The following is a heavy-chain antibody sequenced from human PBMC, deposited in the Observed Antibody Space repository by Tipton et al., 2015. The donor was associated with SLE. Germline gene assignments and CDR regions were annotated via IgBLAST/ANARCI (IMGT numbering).Heavy chain of an antibody. J-gene: IGHJ4*02. CDR3: ARYIVVVRYFDY. Sequence: TLSLTCSVSGGSISTYFWTWIRQPPGKGLEWMGDIYNSGSTNYNPSLKSRVTISVDTSKNQFSLKLSSVTAADTAVYYCARYIVVVRYFDYWGQGTLVTVSS. CDR2: IYNSGST. D-gene: IGHD2-21*01. CDR1: GGSISTYF. V-gene: IGHV4-59*12.